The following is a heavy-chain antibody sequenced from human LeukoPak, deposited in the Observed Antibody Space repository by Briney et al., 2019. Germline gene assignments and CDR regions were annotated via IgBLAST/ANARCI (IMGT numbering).Heavy chain of an antibody. V-gene: IGHV5-51*01. Sequence: GESLKISCKGSGYSFTSYWIGWGRQMPGKGLEWMGSIYPGDSDTRYSPSFQGQVTISADKSTSTAYLQRSSLKASDTAMYYCGGTYYYDSSGYGNAFDIWGQGTMVTVSS. CDR3: GGTYYYDSSGYGNAFDI. CDR1: GYSFTSYW. J-gene: IGHJ3*02. CDR2: IYPGDSDT. D-gene: IGHD3-22*01.